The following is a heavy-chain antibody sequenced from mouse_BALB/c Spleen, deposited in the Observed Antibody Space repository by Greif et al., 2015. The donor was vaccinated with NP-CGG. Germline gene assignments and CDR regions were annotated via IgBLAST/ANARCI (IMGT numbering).Heavy chain of an antibody. Sequence: VQLQQSGAELVKPGASVKLSCTASGFNIKDTYMHWVKQRPEQGLEWIGRIDPADGNTKYDPKFQGKATITADTSSNTAYLQLSSLTSEDTAVYYCARGAMITDYAMDYWGQGTSVTVSS. CDR1: GFNIKDTY. CDR2: IDPADGNT. D-gene: IGHD2-4*01. J-gene: IGHJ4*01. CDR3: ARGAMITDYAMDY. V-gene: IGHV14-3*02.